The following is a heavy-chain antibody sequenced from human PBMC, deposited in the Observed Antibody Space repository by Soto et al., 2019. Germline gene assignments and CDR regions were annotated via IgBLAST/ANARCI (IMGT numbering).Heavy chain of an antibody. D-gene: IGHD6-6*01. Sequence: GGSLRLSCAASGFIFISYSINWVRQAPGKGLEWVSSISGSSTYIYYADSVRGRFTISRDNSKNTLYLQMNSLRAEDTAVYYCAKRMDLSSSSFPGGPFDYWGQGTLVTVSS. CDR1: GFIFISYS. CDR3: AKRMDLSSSSFPGGPFDY. CDR2: ISGSSTYI. V-gene: IGHV3-21*04. J-gene: IGHJ4*02.